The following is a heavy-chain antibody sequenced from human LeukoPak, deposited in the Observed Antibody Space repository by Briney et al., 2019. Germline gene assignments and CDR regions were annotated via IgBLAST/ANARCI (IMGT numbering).Heavy chain of an antibody. Sequence: GGSLRLSCAASGFTFSSYWMHWVRQAPGKGLVWVSRINSDGSSTSYADSVKGRFTISRDNAKNTLYLQMNSLRAEDTAVYYCASTAPYNWNDLHFDYWGQGTLVTVS. D-gene: IGHD1-20*01. CDR3: ASTAPYNWNDLHFDY. V-gene: IGHV3-74*01. CDR2: INSDGSST. CDR1: GFTFSSYW. J-gene: IGHJ4*02.